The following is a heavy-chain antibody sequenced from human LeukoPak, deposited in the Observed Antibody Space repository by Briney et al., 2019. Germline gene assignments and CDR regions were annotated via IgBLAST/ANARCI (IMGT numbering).Heavy chain of an antibody. CDR3: ARSGGDSGSYTDAFDI. Sequence: SETLSLTCTVSGGSISSYYWSWIRQPPGKGLEWIGYIYYSGSTNYNPSLKSRGTISVDTSNNQFSLKLTSVTAADTAVYYCARSGGDSGSYTDAFDIWGQGTMVTVSS. CDR2: IYYSGST. D-gene: IGHD1-26*01. J-gene: IGHJ3*02. CDR1: GGSISSYY. V-gene: IGHV4-59*01.